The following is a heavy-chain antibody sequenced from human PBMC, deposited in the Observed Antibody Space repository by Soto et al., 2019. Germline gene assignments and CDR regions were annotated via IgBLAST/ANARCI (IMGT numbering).Heavy chain of an antibody. CDR2: MHKSGSA. Sequence: PSETLSLTCTVSGGSISSGDYYWSWIRQPPGKGLEWIGYMHKSGSAYYNPSLKGRPTISIDTSMNQFSLKVNSVTAADTAVYFCARTRYYDFWRIDYWGQGTLVTVS. D-gene: IGHD3-3*01. V-gene: IGHV4-30-4*01. CDR1: GGSISSGDYY. CDR3: ARTRYYDFWRIDY. J-gene: IGHJ4*02.